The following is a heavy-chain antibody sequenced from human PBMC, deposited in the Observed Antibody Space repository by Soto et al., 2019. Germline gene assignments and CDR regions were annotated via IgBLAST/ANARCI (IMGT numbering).Heavy chain of an antibody. D-gene: IGHD2-15*01. J-gene: IGHJ6*02. CDR1: GFTFSSYD. CDR3: ASWGAGYCSCGSGYPPYCCFDV. V-gene: IGHV3-13*01. Sequence: GGSLRLSCAASGFTFSSYDMHWVRQATGKGLEWVSAIGTAGDTYYPGSVKGRFTISREKAKKSLYLQMNSLRAGETAVYFCASWGAGYCSCGSGYPPYCCFDVWGQGTTVTVSS. CDR2: IGTAGDT.